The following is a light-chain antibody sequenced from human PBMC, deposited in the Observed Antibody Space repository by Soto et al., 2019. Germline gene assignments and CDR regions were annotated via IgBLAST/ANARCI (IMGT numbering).Light chain of an antibody. Sequence: QSVLTQPPSVSGAPGQRVTISCTGGSSNIGAGCDVHWYQQLPGTAPRLLIYGNTNRPSGVPDRFSGSKSATSASLAITGLQAEDEADYYCQSYDTGLSGVVFGGGTKLTVL. J-gene: IGLJ3*02. CDR1: SSNIGAGCD. CDR2: GNT. CDR3: QSYDTGLSGVV. V-gene: IGLV1-40*01.